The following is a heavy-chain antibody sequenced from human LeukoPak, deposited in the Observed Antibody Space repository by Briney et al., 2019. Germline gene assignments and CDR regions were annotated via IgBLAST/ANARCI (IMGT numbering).Heavy chain of an antibody. CDR1: AFTFSSYA. Sequence: GGSLRLSCAASAFTFSSYAMSWVRQAPGKGLEWVSSISTSDGTTYYADSVKGRFTISRDNSKNTLYLQMNSLRAADTAIYYCAKEYCSGGSCYWDESNPLDYWGQGALVTVSS. D-gene: IGHD2-15*01. CDR3: AKEYCSGGSCYWDESNPLDY. CDR2: ISTSDGTT. J-gene: IGHJ4*02. V-gene: IGHV3-23*01.